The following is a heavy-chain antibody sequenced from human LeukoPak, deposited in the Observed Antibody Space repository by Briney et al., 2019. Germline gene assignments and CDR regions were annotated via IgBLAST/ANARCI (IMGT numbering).Heavy chain of an antibody. Sequence: GGSLRLSCAASGFTFSSYAMNWVRQAPGKGLEWVSAISGSGGSTYYADSVKGRFTISRDNSKNTLYLQMNSLRAEDTAVYYCAKDFVTGYYKRRHYWGQGTLVTVSS. CDR3: AKDFVTGYYKRRHY. D-gene: IGHD3-9*01. CDR2: ISGSGGST. J-gene: IGHJ4*02. CDR1: GFTFSSYA. V-gene: IGHV3-23*01.